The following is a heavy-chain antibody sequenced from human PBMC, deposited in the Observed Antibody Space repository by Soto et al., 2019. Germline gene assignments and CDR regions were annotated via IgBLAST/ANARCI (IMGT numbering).Heavy chain of an antibody. Sequence: TSETLSLTCTVSGGSISSSGYYWGWIRQPPGKGLEWIGSIYYSGSTYYNPSLKSRVTISVDTSKNQFSLKLSSVTAADTAVYYCARHPDYGDYARYYYYYYMDVWGKGTTVTVSS. CDR2: IYYSGST. V-gene: IGHV4-39*01. CDR3: ARHPDYGDYARYYYYYYMDV. CDR1: GGSISSSGYY. J-gene: IGHJ6*03. D-gene: IGHD4-17*01.